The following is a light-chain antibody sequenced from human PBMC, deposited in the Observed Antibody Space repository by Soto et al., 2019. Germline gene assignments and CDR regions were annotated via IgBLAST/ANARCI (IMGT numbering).Light chain of an antibody. J-gene: IGKJ5*01. CDR3: QQSYNTPSIA. CDR1: QSISGY. V-gene: IGKV1-39*01. CDR2: ATS. Sequence: DIHMTQSPSSLAASVGDSVTITCRASQSISGYLNWYQQKPGKAPRLLIYATSNLQSGVPSRFSGSGSGTDFTLTISRLQPEDFATYYCQQSYNTPSIAFGQGTRLETK.